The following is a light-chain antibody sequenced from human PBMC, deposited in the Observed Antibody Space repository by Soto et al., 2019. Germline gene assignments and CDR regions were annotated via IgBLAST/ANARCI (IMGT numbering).Light chain of an antibody. Sequence: VLTHAPFSLSLSPGDRATLSCRASQSFRGLLAWYQQKPGQAPRLLIYDAYNRATGIPPRFSGSGSGTDFTLTISSLEPEDSAVYYCQQRHMWPITFGQGTRLDIK. CDR2: DAY. CDR1: QSFRGL. J-gene: IGKJ5*01. CDR3: QQRHMWPIT. V-gene: IGKV3-11*01.